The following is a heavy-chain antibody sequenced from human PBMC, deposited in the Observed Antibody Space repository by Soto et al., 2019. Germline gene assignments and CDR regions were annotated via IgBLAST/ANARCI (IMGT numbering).Heavy chain of an antibody. CDR2: IYYSGST. J-gene: IGHJ5*02. D-gene: IGHD5-12*01. V-gene: IGHV4-59*01. CDR1: GGSISSYY. Sequence: SETLSLTCTVSGGSISSYYWSWIRQPPGKGLEWIGYIYYSGSTNYNPSLKSRVTISVDTSKNQFSLKLSSVTAADTAVYYCARDGGWLLSSSWFDPWGQGTLVTVSS. CDR3: ARDGGWLLSSSWFDP.